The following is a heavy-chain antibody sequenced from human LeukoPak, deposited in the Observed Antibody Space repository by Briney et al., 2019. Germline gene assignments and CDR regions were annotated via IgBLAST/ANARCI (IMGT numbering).Heavy chain of an antibody. D-gene: IGHD3-22*01. CDR1: GYTFTSYG. J-gene: IGHJ4*02. Sequence: ASVKVSCKASGYTFTSYGISWVRQAPGQGLEGMGWISPYNGNTNYAQKLQGRVTMTTDTSTSTAYMELRSLRSDDTAVYYCARGPWDYYDSSGYYDYWGQGTLVTVSS. CDR3: ARGPWDYYDSSGYYDY. V-gene: IGHV1-18*01. CDR2: ISPYNGNT.